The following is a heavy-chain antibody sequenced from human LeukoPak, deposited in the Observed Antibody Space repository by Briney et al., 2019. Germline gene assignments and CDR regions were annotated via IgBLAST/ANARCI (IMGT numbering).Heavy chain of an antibody. D-gene: IGHD6-13*01. J-gene: IGHJ4*02. CDR3: ASSHSATWYDD. CDR2: FYFGGSN. CDR1: GDSISSNNRY. Sequence: SETLSLTCTVSGDSISSNNRYWGWIRQPPGKGLEWIGSFYFGGSNYYSPSLRSRVIISLDTSKNQFSLTLNFVTAADTAMYYCASSHSATWYDDWGQGALVTVSS. V-gene: IGHV4-39*07.